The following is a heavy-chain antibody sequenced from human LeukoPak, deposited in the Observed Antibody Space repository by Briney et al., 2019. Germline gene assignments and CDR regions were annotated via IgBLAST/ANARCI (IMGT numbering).Heavy chain of an antibody. CDR3: ARGPNSNWSGLDF. V-gene: IGHV3-23*01. D-gene: IGHD6-6*01. Sequence: PGGSLRLSCAASGFTFRSHAMSWVRQAPGKGLQFVSGLIENGATTYYADSVKGRFTISRDNSRSTVYLQMTSLRAEDTAVYYCARGPNSNWSGLDFWGQGTLLTVSS. CDR2: LIENGATT. J-gene: IGHJ4*02. CDR1: GFTFRSHA.